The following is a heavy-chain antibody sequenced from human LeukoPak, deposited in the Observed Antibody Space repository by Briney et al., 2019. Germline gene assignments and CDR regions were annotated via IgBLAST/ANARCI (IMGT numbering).Heavy chain of an antibody. CDR3: ARDNSRDYDILTGYYGRSFDY. CDR2: VSSSSSYI. D-gene: IGHD3-9*01. CDR1: GFTFSNYA. J-gene: IGHJ4*02. Sequence: PGASLRLSCAASGFTFSNYAMSWVRQAPGKGLEWVSSVSSSSSYIYYADSVKGRFTISRDSAKNSLYLQMNSLRAEDTAVYYCARDNSRDYDILTGYYGRSFDYWGQGTLVAVSS. V-gene: IGHV3-21*01.